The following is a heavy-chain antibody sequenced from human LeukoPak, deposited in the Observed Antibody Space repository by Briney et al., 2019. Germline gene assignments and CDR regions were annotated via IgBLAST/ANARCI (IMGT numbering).Heavy chain of an antibody. V-gene: IGHV1-18*01. CDR3: ARANYGGNGYFDY. Sequence: ASVKLSCKASGYTVTNYGISWARQAPGQGLEWMGWISAYNGNTNYAQKLQGRVTMTTDTSTSTAYMELRSLRSDDPAVYYCARANYGGNGYFDYWGQGTLVTVSS. J-gene: IGHJ4*02. CDR1: GYTVTNYG. D-gene: IGHD4-23*01. CDR2: ISAYNGNT.